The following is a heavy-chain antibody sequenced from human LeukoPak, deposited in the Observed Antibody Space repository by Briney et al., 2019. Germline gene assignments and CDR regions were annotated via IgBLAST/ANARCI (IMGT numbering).Heavy chain of an antibody. CDR1: GGSISSGSYY. Sequence: SETLSLTCTVSGGSISSGSYYWSWIRQPAGKGLEWIGRGYTSGSTNYNPSLKSRVTISLDTSKNQFSLKLSSVTAADTAVYYCARDAGAEYFQHWGQGTLVTVSS. J-gene: IGHJ1*01. CDR2: GYTSGST. CDR3: ARDAGAEYFQH. V-gene: IGHV4-61*02.